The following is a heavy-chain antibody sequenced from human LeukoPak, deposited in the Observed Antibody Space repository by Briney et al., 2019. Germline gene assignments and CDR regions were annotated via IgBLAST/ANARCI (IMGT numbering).Heavy chain of an antibody. CDR1: GYTFTSYG. Sequence: ASVKVSCKASGYTFTSYGISWVRQAPGQGLEWMGWISAYNGNTNYAQKLQGRVTMTTDTSTSTAYMELRSLRSDDTAAYYCARDFTVGCSSTSCYDEYFQHWGQGTLVTVSS. CDR3: ARDFTVGCSSTSCYDEYFQH. D-gene: IGHD2-2*01. CDR2: ISAYNGNT. V-gene: IGHV1-18*01. J-gene: IGHJ1*01.